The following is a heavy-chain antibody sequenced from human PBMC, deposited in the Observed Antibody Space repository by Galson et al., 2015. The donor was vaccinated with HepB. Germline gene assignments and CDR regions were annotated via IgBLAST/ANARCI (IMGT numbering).Heavy chain of an antibody. Sequence: QSGAEVKKPGESLKISCTGSGYSFTSYKISWVRQMPGKGLEWMGIVYPGDSLTRYRPSFQGQVTISVDKSINTAYLQWSSLKASDTAMYYCARTVDSSSSPTYYYYVMGVWGQGTTVTVSS. CDR2: VYPGDSLT. V-gene: IGHV5-51*01. CDR1: GYSFTSYK. D-gene: IGHD6-19*01. J-gene: IGHJ6*02. CDR3: ARTVDSSSSPTYYYYVMGV.